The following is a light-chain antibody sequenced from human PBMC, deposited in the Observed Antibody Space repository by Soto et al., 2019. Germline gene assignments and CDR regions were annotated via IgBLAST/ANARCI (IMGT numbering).Light chain of an antibody. V-gene: IGKV1-27*01. CDR3: QKYDSAPLT. Sequence: DIQMTNLPPPLSPSFGDRVTLTSRASQGIVNYLAWYLQKPGETPKLLIYGASTLQSGVPSRFSGSGSGTDFTLTISSLQPEDVGTYYCQKYDSAPLTFGGGTKVEMK. J-gene: IGKJ4*01. CDR2: GAS. CDR1: QGIVNY.